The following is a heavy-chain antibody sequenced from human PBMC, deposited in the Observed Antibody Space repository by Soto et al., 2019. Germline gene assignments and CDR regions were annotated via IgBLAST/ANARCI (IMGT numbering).Heavy chain of an antibody. CDR1: GGSVSSGSSY. D-gene: IGHD3-3*01. CDR3: ARWSGSSFTFDY. Sequence: SETLSLTCTVSGGSVSSGSSYWSWIRQPPEKGLEWIGFVYYTGSTNYNPSLKSRVTVSVDTSKNQFSLHLSSVTAADTAVYFCARWSGSSFTFDYWGQGTPVTVSS. CDR2: VYYTGST. J-gene: IGHJ4*02. V-gene: IGHV4-61*01.